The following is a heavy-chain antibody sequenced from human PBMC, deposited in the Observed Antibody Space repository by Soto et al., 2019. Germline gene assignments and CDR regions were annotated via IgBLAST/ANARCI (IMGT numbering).Heavy chain of an antibody. J-gene: IGHJ4*02. D-gene: IGHD3-22*01. V-gene: IGHV5-10-1*01. CDR3: ARQIYDSDTGPNFQYYFDS. Sequence: GESLKISCKGSGYSFAGYWITWVRQKPGKGLEWMGRIDPSDSQTYYSPSFRGHVTIPVTKSITTVFLQWSSLRASDTAMYYCARQIYDSDTGPNFQYYFDSWGQGTPVTVSS. CDR2: IDPSDSQT. CDR1: GYSFAGYW.